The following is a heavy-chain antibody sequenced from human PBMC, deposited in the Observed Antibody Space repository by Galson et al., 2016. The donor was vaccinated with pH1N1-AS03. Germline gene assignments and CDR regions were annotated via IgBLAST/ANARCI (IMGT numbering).Heavy chain of an antibody. Sequence: QSGAEVKKPGEALKTSCKGSGFKFTTYWIGWVRQMPGKGLEWVGIIYPDDSETRYTPSFQGQVTVSADNSINTAYLQWSSLKASDTAMYYCVRGYEHPDYWGQGTLVTVSS. V-gene: IGHV5-51*03. CDR2: IYPDDSET. D-gene: IGHD6-13*01. CDR3: VRGYEHPDY. CDR1: GFKFTTYW. J-gene: IGHJ4*02.